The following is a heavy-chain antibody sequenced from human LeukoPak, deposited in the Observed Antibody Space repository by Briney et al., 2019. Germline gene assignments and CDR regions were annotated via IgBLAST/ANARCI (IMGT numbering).Heavy chain of an antibody. Sequence: PGGSLRLSCSASGFTCNNYAMKWLRQAPGQGLEWVSLISGSTGSKYYADSGKGRFSISRDNSKTTVYLQMHSLRVEDTAVYYCAKGPVSAIVGATTLDYWGQGTLVTVSS. D-gene: IGHD1-26*01. CDR1: GFTCNNYA. CDR2: ISGSTGSK. J-gene: IGHJ4*02. V-gene: IGHV3-23*01. CDR3: AKGPVSAIVGATTLDY.